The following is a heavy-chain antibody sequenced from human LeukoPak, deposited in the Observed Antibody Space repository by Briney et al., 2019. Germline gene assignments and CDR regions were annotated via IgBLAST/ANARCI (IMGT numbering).Heavy chain of an antibody. V-gene: IGHV4-39*01. Sequence: SETLSLTCTVSGGSISSGSYYWGWVRQPPGKGLEWIGSGTTYYNPSLQSRVTISVDTSRNQFSLKLSSVTASDTAVYYCARTGGYMVWGVQNWFEPWGQGTLVTVSA. J-gene: IGHJ5*02. CDR3: ARTGGYMVWGVQNWFEP. D-gene: IGHD3-10*01. CDR2: GTT. CDR1: GGSISSGSYY.